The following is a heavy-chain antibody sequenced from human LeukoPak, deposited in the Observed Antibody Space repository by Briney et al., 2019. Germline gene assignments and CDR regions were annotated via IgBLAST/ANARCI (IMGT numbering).Heavy chain of an antibody. Sequence: GASVKVSCKTSEYTFTSYYMQWVRQAPGQGPEWMGIINLSGGSTSYSQEFQGRVTMTRDTSTSTVYMELSSLRSEDTAVYYCARTLTISSLSGFHPWGQGTLVTVSS. V-gene: IGHV1-46*01. CDR3: ARTLTISSLSGFHP. CDR2: INLSGGST. J-gene: IGHJ5*02. CDR1: EYTFTSYY. D-gene: IGHD3-3*01.